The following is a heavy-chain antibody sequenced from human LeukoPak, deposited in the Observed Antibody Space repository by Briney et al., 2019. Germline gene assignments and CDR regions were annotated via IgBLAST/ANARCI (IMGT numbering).Heavy chain of an antibody. CDR3: AREKMVGAPKLLDY. Sequence: ASVTVSCKASGYTFINYYMHWVRQAPGQGLEWMGWINPNSGGTNYAQKFQGRVTMTRETSISTAHMELSRLRSDDTAVYFCAREKMVGAPKLLDYWGQGTLVTVSS. V-gene: IGHV1-2*02. CDR1: GYTFINYY. J-gene: IGHJ4*02. D-gene: IGHD1-26*01. CDR2: INPNSGGT.